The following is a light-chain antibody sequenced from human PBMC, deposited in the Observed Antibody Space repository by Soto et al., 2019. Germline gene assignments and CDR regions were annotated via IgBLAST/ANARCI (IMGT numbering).Light chain of an antibody. V-gene: IGKV3-20*01. Sequence: EIVLTQSPGTLSLSPGERATLSCRASQSVRSSYLAWYQQKPGQAPRLLIYGASSRATGIPDRFSGSGSGTDFTRTISRLKPEDFAVYYCQQYGSSHTWTFGQGTKVEIK. CDR2: GAS. J-gene: IGKJ1*01. CDR1: QSVRSSY. CDR3: QQYGSSHTWT.